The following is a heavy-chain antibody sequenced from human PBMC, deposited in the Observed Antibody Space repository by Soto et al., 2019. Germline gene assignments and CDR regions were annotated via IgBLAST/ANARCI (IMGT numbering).Heavy chain of an antibody. CDR1: GYTLTELS. J-gene: IGHJ6*03. CDR2: FDPEDGET. D-gene: IGHD4-17*01. Sequence: GASVKVSCKVSGYTLTELSMHWVRQAPGKGLEWMGGFDPEDGETIYAQKLQGRVTITEDKSTSTAYMELSSLRSEDTAVYYCASLLIFEDDYGDYVVGYYYYMDVWGKGTTVTVSS. CDR3: ASLLIFEDDYGDYVVGYYYYMDV. V-gene: IGHV1-24*01.